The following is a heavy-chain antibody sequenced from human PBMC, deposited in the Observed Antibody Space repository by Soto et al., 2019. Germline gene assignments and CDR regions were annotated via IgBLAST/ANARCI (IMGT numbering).Heavy chain of an antibody. V-gene: IGHV4-59*01. CDR1: GDSISTYY. D-gene: IGHD1-26*01. CDR2: IYYIGRT. J-gene: IGHJ4*02. CDR3: ARDPVGLTHFDY. Sequence: QVQLQESGPGLVKPSETLSLTCTVSGDSISTYYWSWIRQPLGKGLEWIGYIYYIGRTNYNPSLTSRVTISVDTSKNQISLNLNSVTAADTAVYYCARDPVGLTHFDYWGQGILVTVSS.